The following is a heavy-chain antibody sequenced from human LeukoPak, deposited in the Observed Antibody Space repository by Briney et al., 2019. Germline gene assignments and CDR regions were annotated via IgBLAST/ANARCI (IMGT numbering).Heavy chain of an antibody. CDR1: GGSFSGYY. J-gene: IGHJ4*02. D-gene: IGHD3-22*01. CDR2: INHSRST. CDR3: ARHKGSSGYYLPPGFDY. Sequence: SETLSLTCAVYGGSFSGYYWSWIRQPPGKGLEWIGEINHSRSTNYNPSLKSRVTISVDTSKNQFSLELSSVTAADTAVYYCARHKGSSGYYLPPGFDYWGQGTLVTVSS. V-gene: IGHV4-34*01.